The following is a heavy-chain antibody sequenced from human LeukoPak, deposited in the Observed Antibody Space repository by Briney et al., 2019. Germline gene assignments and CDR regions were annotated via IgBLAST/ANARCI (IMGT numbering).Heavy chain of an antibody. CDR1: GFTFSSYS. D-gene: IGHD3-16*02. V-gene: IGHV3-21*01. J-gene: IGHJ3*02. CDR3: SGAVYDYVWGSYRSPEDDAFDT. CDR2: ISSSSSYI. Sequence: GGSLRLSCAASGFTFSSYSMNWVRQAPGKGLEWVSSISSSSSYIYYADSVKGRFTISRDNAKNSLYLQMNSLRAEDTAVYYCSGAVYDYVWGSYRSPEDDAFDTWGQGTMVTVSS.